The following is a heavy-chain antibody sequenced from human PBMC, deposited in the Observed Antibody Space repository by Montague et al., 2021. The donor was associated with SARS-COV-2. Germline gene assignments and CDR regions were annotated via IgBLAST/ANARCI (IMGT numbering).Heavy chain of an antibody. V-gene: IGHV4-61*07. J-gene: IGHJ4*02. Sequence: STNYNPSLKSRVTISMDTSKSQFSLKLTSVTAADTAVYYCARHTMGWQPSDFWGQGTLFTVSS. CDR2: ST. D-gene: IGHD6-19*01. CDR3: ARHTMGWQPSDF.